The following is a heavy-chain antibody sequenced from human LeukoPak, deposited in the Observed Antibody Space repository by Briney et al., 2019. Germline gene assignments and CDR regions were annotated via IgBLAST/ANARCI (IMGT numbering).Heavy chain of an antibody. Sequence: PSETLSLTCAVYGGSFSGYYWSWIRQPPGKGLEWIGYIYYSGSTNYNPSLKSRVTISVDTSKNQFSLKLSSVTAADTAVYYRARDNWNYGSSMDVWGQGTTVTVSS. CDR2: IYYSGST. D-gene: IGHD1-7*01. J-gene: IGHJ6*02. CDR1: GGSFSGYY. CDR3: ARDNWNYGSSMDV. V-gene: IGHV4-59*01.